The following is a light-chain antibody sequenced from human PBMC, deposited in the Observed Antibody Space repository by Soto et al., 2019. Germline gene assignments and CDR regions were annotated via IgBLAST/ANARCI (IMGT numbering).Light chain of an antibody. CDR1: QSVLDRSNNKNY. CDR3: HQYKTSPQT. CDR2: WAS. V-gene: IGKV4-1*01. J-gene: IGKJ1*01. Sequence: DIVLTQSPDSLAVSLGERATISCKSSQSVLDRSNNKNYIAWYQQKPRQPPKMLIYWASTRESGVPDRFSGSESGTDFTLTISGLQSEDVAVYFCHQYKTSPQTFGQGTTVAIK.